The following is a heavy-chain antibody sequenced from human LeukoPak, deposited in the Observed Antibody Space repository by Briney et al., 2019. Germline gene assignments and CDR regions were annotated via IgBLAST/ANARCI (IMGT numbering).Heavy chain of an antibody. V-gene: IGHV1-18*01. CDR1: GGTFSSYG. CDR3: ARDPQRELLPSGYYWGMDV. D-gene: IGHD1-7*01. CDR2: ISAYNGNT. Sequence: ASVKVSCKASGGTFSSYGISWVRQAPGQGLEWMGWISAYNGNTNYAQKLQGRVTMTTDTSTSTAYMELRSLRSDDTAVYYCARDPQRELLPSGYYWGMDVGAKGTTVTVSS. J-gene: IGHJ6*04.